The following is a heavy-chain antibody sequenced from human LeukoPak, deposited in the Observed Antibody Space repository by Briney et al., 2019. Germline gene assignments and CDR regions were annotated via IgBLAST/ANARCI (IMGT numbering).Heavy chain of an antibody. D-gene: IGHD6-19*01. V-gene: IGHV4-39*01. J-gene: IGHJ4*02. CDR3: ARQRPEQWLIPYYFDY. CDR2: IYSSGST. CDR1: GASLSSSSYY. Sequence: PSETLSLTCTVSGASLSSSSYYWGWIRQPPGKGLEWIGCIYSSGSTHHNPSLKSRVTISIDTTKNQFSLKLNSVTAADTAVYYCARQRPEQWLIPYYFDYWGQGTLVSVSS.